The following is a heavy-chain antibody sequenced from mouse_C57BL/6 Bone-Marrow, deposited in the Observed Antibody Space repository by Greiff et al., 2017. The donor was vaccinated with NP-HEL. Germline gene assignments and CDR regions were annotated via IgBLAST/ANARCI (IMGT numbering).Heavy chain of an antibody. CDR1: GYTFTEYT. D-gene: IGHD1-1*01. CDR2: FYPGSGSI. V-gene: IGHV1-62-2*01. Sequence: QVTLKESGAELVKPGASVKLSCKASGYTFTEYTIHWVKQRSGQGLEWIGWFYPGSGSIKYNEKFKDKATLTADKSSSTVYMELSRLTSEDSAVYFCARHEDRNYGSSYAMDYWGQGTSVTVSS. CDR3: ARHEDRNYGSSYAMDY. J-gene: IGHJ4*01.